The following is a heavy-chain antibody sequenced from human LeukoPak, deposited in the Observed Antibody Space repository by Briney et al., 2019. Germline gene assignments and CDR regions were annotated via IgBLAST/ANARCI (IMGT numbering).Heavy chain of an antibody. CDR1: VFTFNNHA. J-gene: IGHJ4*02. CDR2: ISVSGHGPVT. D-gene: IGHD2-15*01. Sequence: PLGSLRLSCAPSVFTFNNHAMNRVPQAPSPGGEWVSIISVSGHGPVTSYAHSVKGRFTISKDHSKNTLFLHMNSLRAQETAVYYSAITSVGEGRIIESGYFDKWGQGTLVTVSS. CDR3: AITSVGEGRIIESGYFDK. V-gene: IGHV3-23*01.